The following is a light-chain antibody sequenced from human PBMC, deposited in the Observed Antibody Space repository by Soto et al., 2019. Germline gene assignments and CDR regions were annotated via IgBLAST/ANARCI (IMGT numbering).Light chain of an antibody. CDR3: ISYTSSSTWV. CDR2: DVS. V-gene: IGLV2-14*01. Sequence: QSALTQPASVSGSPGQSITISCTGTNSDVGSYNYVFWYQQHPGKAPKLMICDVSNRPSGVSNRFSGSKSGNTASLTISGLQAEDEADYYCISYTSSSTWVFGGGTKLTVL. CDR1: NSDVGSYNY. J-gene: IGLJ3*02.